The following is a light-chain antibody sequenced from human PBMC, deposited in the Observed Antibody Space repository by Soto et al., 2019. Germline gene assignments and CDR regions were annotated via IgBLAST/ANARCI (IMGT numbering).Light chain of an antibody. J-gene: IGKJ2*01. CDR1: QSVTSSS. CDR3: QHYGSSPQT. CDR2: AAS. V-gene: IGKV3-20*01. Sequence: EIVLTQSPGALSLSPGERATLSCRASQSVTSSSLAWYQQKPGQAPRLLIYAASSRATGIPDSFSGSGSGTDFTLTINRLEPEDFALYYCQHYGSSPQTFGQGTKLDIK.